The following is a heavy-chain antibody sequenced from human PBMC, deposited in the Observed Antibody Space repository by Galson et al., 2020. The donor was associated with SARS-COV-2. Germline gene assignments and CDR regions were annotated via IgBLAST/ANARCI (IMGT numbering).Heavy chain of an antibody. CDR1: GYSFTSYW. V-gene: IGHV5-10-1*01. CDR3: ARQYSGSYYVYYYYYYMDV. Sequence: HGESLKISCKGSGYSFTSYWISWVRQMPGKGLEWMGRIDPSDSYTNYSPSFQGHVTISANKSISTAYLQWSSLKASDTAMYYCARQYSGSYYVYYYYYYMDVWGKGTTVTVSS. CDR2: IDPSDSYT. J-gene: IGHJ6*03. D-gene: IGHD1-26*01.